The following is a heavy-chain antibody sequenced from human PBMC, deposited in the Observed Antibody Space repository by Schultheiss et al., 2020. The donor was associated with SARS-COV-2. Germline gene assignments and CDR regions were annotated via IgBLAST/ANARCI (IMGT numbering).Heavy chain of an antibody. CDR1: GGTFSSYA. Sequence: SVKVSCKASGGTFSSYAISLVRQAPGQGLEWMGGIIPIFGTANYAQKFQGRVTITADESTSTAYMELSSLRSEDTAVYYCARDHLEYSSSGAHGYWGQGTLVTVSS. V-gene: IGHV1-69*13. J-gene: IGHJ4*02. D-gene: IGHD6-6*01. CDR2: IIPIFGTA. CDR3: ARDHLEYSSSGAHGY.